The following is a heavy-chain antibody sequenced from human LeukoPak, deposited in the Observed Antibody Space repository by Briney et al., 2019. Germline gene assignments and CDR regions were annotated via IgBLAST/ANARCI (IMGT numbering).Heavy chain of an antibody. Sequence: GGSLRLSCAASGFTFSSYAMSWVRQAPGKGPEWVSAISGSGGSTYYADSVKGRFTISRDNSKNTLYLQMNSLRAEDTAVYYCANARASAGPNDYWGQGTLVTVSS. D-gene: IGHD6-6*01. CDR3: ANARASAGPNDY. CDR1: GFTFSSYA. J-gene: IGHJ4*02. V-gene: IGHV3-23*01. CDR2: ISGSGGST.